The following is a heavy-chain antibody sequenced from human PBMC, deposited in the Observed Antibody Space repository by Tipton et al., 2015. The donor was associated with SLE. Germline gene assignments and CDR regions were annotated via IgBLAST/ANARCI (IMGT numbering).Heavy chain of an antibody. CDR3: ARDWGAAFDI. Sequence: SLRLSCAASGFTFSSYWMHWVRQAPGNGLVWVSRINSDGSSTSYADSVKGRFTISRDNAKNTLYLQMNSLRAEDTAVYYCARDWGAAFDIWGQGTMVTVSS. CDR1: GFTFSSYW. CDR2: INSDGSST. J-gene: IGHJ3*02. D-gene: IGHD3-16*01. V-gene: IGHV3-74*01.